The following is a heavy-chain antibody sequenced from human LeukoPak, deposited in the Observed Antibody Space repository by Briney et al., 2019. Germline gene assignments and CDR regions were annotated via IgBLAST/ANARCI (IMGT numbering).Heavy chain of an antibody. CDR3: ARVGDYDHFDY. J-gene: IGHJ4*02. V-gene: IGHV4-34*01. CDR1: GGSFSGYY. Sequence: SETLSLTCAVYGGSFSGYYWSWIRQPPGKGLEWIGEINHSGSTNYNPSLKSRVTMSVDTSKNQFSLKLSSVTAADTAVYYCARVGDYDHFDYWGQGTLVTVSS. CDR2: INHSGST. D-gene: IGHD4-17*01.